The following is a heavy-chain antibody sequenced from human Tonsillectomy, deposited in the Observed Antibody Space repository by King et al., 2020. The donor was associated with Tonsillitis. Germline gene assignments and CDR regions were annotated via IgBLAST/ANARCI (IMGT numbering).Heavy chain of an antibody. D-gene: IGHD1-26*01. CDR1: GFIFSNYG. CDR3: AKDRPYTGRY. CDR2: VSSDGGTE. J-gene: IGHJ4*02. Sequence: VQLVESGGGVVQPGRSLRLSCAASGFIFSNYGMHWVRQAPGKGLEWVAVVSSDGGTEYYADSVKGRFTISRDNSKNTLYLQMGSLQPEDTAVYYCAKDRPYTGRYWGQATLLTVSS. V-gene: IGHV3-30*18.